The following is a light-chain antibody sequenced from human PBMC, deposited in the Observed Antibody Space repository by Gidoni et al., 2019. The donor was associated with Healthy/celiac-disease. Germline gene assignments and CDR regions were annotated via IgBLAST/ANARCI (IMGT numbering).Light chain of an antibody. CDR1: QRISSY. CDR2: DAS. Sequence: EIVLTQSPATRSLSPGERATLSCRASQRISSYLAWYQQKPGQAPRLLIYDASNRATGIPARFSGSGSGTDFTLTISSLEPEDFAVYYCQQRSNWPSLTFGGGTKVEIK. CDR3: QQRSNWPSLT. V-gene: IGKV3-11*01. J-gene: IGKJ4*01.